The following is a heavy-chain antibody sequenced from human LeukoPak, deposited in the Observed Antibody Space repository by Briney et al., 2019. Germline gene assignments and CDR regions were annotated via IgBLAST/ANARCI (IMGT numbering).Heavy chain of an antibody. CDR3: AKRRGLELLYYYYMDV. Sequence: GGSLRLSCAASGFTFSSYSMNWVRQAPGKGLEWVSSISSSSSYIYYADSVKGRFTISRDNAKNSLYLQMNSLRAEDTAVYYCAKRRGLELLYYYYMDVWGKGTTVTVSS. D-gene: IGHD1-7*01. CDR2: ISSSSSYI. V-gene: IGHV3-21*04. CDR1: GFTFSSYS. J-gene: IGHJ6*03.